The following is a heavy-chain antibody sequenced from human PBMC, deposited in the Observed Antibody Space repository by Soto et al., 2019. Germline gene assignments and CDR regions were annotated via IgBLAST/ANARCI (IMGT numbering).Heavy chain of an antibody. CDR2: ISAYNGNT. V-gene: IGHV1-18*01. Sequence: QVQLVQSGAEVKKPGASVKVSCKASGYTFTSYGISWVRQAPGQGLEWMGWISAYNGNTNYAQELQGRVTMITDTATSTAYMELRSLISGDTAVYYCAGDSSGAVYYDSSGYEGWFDPGGQGTLVTVSS. CDR3: AGDSSGAVYYDSSGYEGWFDP. CDR1: GYTFTSYG. D-gene: IGHD3-22*01. J-gene: IGHJ5*02.